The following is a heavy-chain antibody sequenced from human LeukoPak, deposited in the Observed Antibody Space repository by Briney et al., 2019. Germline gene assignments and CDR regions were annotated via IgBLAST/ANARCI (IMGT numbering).Heavy chain of an antibody. CDR2: ISGSGGST. V-gene: IGHV3-23*01. D-gene: IGHD2-15*01. CDR3: AKDHPTYCSGGSCYQGL. Sequence: GGSLRLSRAASGFTFSSYGMSWVRQAPGKGLEWVSAISGSGGSTYYADSVKGRFTISRDNSKNTLYLQMNSLRAEDTAVYYCAKDHPTYCSGGSCYQGLWGQGTLVTVSS. J-gene: IGHJ4*02. CDR1: GFTFSSYG.